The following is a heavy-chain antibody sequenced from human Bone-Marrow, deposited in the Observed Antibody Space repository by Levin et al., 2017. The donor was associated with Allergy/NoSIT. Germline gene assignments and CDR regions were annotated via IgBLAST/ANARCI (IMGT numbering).Heavy chain of an antibody. V-gene: IGHV3-23*01. CDR1: GFSLSEYA. CDR3: AKKQGGTSGFSFDV. D-gene: IGHD1-1*01. Sequence: GGSLRLSCAVSGFSLSEYAMAWVRQAPGKGLEWVSEITGGGFNTYYGDSVKGRFTVSKDDSKDTLYLDLSSLRVEDTAVYFCAKKQGGTSGFSFDVWGQGTMVTVSS. CDR2: ITGGGFNT. J-gene: IGHJ3*01.